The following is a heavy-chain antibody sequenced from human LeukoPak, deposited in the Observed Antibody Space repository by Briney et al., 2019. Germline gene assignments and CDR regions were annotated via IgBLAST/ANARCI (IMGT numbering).Heavy chain of an antibody. CDR2: ISNSGGST. D-gene: IGHD3-22*01. V-gene: IGHV3-23*01. J-gene: IGHJ4*02. CDR1: GFTFSSYA. CDR3: AEYYFYDSSGYQQYYFDY. Sequence: GGSLRLSCAASGFTFSSYAMSWVRQAPGKGLEWVSGISNSGGSTYYADSVKGRFTISRDNSKDMLYLQMNSLRAEDTAVYYCAEYYFYDSSGYQQYYFDYWGQGTLVTVSS.